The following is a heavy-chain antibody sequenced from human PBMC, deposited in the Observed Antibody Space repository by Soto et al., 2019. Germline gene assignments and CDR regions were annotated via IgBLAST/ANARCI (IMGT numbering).Heavy chain of an antibody. D-gene: IGHD3-22*01. CDR3: STRAYDTNGYYRFDP. Sequence: SETLSLTCAVYCGSFSGHSWTWIRQSPGKGLEWIGDINHSGRVNYSPSLKSRVTISLDTSKNQFSLTLSSVTAADTAMYYCSTRAYDTNGYYRFDPWGQGTLVTVSS. CDR1: CGSFSGHS. J-gene: IGHJ5*01. CDR2: INHSGRV. V-gene: IGHV4-34*01.